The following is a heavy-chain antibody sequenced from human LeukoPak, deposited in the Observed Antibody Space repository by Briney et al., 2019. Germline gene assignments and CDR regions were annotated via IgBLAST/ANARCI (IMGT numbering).Heavy chain of an antibody. CDR3: ARPTYDSSDYEYFQH. V-gene: IGHV1-18*01. CDR1: DYTFTSYG. Sequence: GASVKVSCKASDYTFTSYGISWVRQAPGQGLEWMGWISAYNGNTNYAQKLQGRVTMTTDTSTSTAYMELRSLRSDDTAVYYCARPTYDSSDYEYFQHWGQGTLVTVSS. D-gene: IGHD3-22*01. CDR2: ISAYNGNT. J-gene: IGHJ1*01.